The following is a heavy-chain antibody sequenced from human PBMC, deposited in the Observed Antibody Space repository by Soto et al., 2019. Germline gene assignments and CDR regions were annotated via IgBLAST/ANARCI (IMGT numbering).Heavy chain of an antibody. CDR1: GFTFSSYA. Sequence: GGSLRLSCAASGFTFSSYAMSWVRQAPGKGLEWVSAISGSGGSTYYADSVKGRFTISRDNSKNTLYLQMNSLRAEDTAVYYCAKLVSNLYGDYGKGYFDLWGRGTLVTVSS. V-gene: IGHV3-23*01. J-gene: IGHJ2*01. D-gene: IGHD4-17*01. CDR3: AKLVSNLYGDYGKGYFDL. CDR2: ISGSGGST.